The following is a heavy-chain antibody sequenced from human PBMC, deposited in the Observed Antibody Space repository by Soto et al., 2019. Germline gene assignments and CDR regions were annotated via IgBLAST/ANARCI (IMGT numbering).Heavy chain of an antibody. CDR1: GGTFSSYA. V-gene: IGHV1-69*01. CDR2: IIPIFGTA. CDR3: ARAQGGVGATTRWENAFDY. J-gene: IGHJ4*02. D-gene: IGHD1-26*01. Sequence: QVQLVQSGAEVKKPGSSVKVSCKASGGTFSSYAISWVRQAPGQGLEWMGGIIPIFGTANYAQKFQGRVTIAADESTGTAYMELSSLRSEKTAVYYCARAQGGVGATTRWENAFDYWGQGTLVTVSS.